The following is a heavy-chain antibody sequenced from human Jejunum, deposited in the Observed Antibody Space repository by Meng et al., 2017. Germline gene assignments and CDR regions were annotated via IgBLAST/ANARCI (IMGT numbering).Heavy chain of an antibody. V-gene: IGHV3-23*04. J-gene: IGHJ4*02. Sequence: VQRGGSGGGLVQPGDSLRLSCAAPGFTFSSSSMPWVRQAPGKGLEWVSSVTTDGNTYYADSVKGRFTISRDNSKNTLYLQMSSLRAEDTALYYCAKLVPYWGQGTLVTVSS. D-gene: IGHD2-21*01. CDR3: AKLVPY. CDR2: VTTDGNT. CDR1: GFTFSSSS.